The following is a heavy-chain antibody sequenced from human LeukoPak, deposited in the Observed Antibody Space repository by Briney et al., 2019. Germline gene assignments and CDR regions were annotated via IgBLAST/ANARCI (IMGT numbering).Heavy chain of an antibody. V-gene: IGHV1-69*06. CDR3: ARARITMVRGVPYYYYYYMDV. J-gene: IGHJ6*03. CDR2: FIPIFGTA. Sequence: SVKVSCKASGGTFSSYTISWVRQAPGQGLEWMGGFIPIFGTANYAQKFQGRVTITADKSTSTAYMELSSLRSEDTAVYYCARARITMVRGVPYYYYYYMDVWGKGTTVTVSS. CDR1: GGTFSSYT. D-gene: IGHD3-10*01.